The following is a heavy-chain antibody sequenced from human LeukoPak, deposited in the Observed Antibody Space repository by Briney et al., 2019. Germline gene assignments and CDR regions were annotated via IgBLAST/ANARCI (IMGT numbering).Heavy chain of an antibody. D-gene: IGHD3-22*01. Sequence: PGGSLRLSCAASGFTFSSYRMNWVRQAPGKGLEWVSCISSRSSYIYYADAVKGRFTISRDNAKNSMYLQMNSLRAEDTAVYYCVRDITADYYDSSGYPPTNYWGQGTLVTVSS. CDR1: GFTFSSYR. CDR2: ISSRSSYI. V-gene: IGHV3-21*06. J-gene: IGHJ4*02. CDR3: VRDITADYYDSSGYPPTNY.